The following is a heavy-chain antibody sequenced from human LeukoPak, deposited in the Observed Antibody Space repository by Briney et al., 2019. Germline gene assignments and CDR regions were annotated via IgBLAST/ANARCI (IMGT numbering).Heavy chain of an antibody. J-gene: IGHJ4*02. V-gene: IGHV3-23*01. CDR3: AKVWDTYYYDSSGSFDY. Sequence: GGSLRLSCAASGFTFSSYAMSWVRQAPGKGLEWVSAISSSGGSTYYADSVKGRFTISRDNSKNTLYLQMNSLRAEDTAVYYCAKVWDTYYYDSSGSFDYWGQGTLVSVSS. D-gene: IGHD3-22*01. CDR2: ISSSGGST. CDR1: GFTFSSYA.